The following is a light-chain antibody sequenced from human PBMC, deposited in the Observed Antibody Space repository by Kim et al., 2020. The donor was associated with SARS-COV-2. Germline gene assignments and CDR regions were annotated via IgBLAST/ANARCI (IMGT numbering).Light chain of an antibody. V-gene: IGLV3-1*01. J-gene: IGLJ3*02. Sequence: SYELTQPPSVSVSPGQTPSITCYGDKLGDQYACWYQQKPGQSPVLVIYQDSKRPSGIPERFSGSNSGNTATLTISGTQAMDEADYYCQAWVSSTAWVFGG. CDR3: QAWVSSTAWV. CDR2: QDS. CDR1: KLGDQY.